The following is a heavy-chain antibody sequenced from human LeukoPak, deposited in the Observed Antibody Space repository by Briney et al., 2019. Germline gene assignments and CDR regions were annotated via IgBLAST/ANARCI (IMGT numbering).Heavy chain of an antibody. CDR2: ISWNSGSI. Sequence: GGSLRLSCAASGFTFDNYAMHWVRQAPGKGLEWVSGISWNSGSIGYADSVKGRFTISRDNAKNSLYLQMNSLSAEDTALYYCGKDRYGSGSYSIRDTFDIWGQGTMVTVSS. V-gene: IGHV3-9*01. CDR1: GFTFDNYA. J-gene: IGHJ3*02. CDR3: GKDRYGSGSYSIRDTFDI. D-gene: IGHD3-10*01.